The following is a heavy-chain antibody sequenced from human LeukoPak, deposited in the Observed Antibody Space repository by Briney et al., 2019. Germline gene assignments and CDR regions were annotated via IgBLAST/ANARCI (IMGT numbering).Heavy chain of an antibody. J-gene: IGHJ4*02. CDR1: GYTFTGYY. Sequence: ASVKVSCKASGYTFTGYYMHWVRQAPGQGLEWMGWINPNSGDTNYAQKFQGRVTMTRDTSISTAYMELSRLRSDDTAVYYCAREGSVVITSNLDYWGQGTLVTVSS. CDR2: INPNSGDT. V-gene: IGHV1-2*02. CDR3: AREGSVVITSNLDY. D-gene: IGHD3-22*01.